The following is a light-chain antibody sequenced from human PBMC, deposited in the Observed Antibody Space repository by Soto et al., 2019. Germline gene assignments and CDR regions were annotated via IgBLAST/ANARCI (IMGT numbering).Light chain of an antibody. CDR3: QVWDSSSYPRYV. CDR2: YDS. V-gene: IGLV3-21*04. Sequence: SYELTQPPSVSVAPGKTARITCGGNNIGSKSVHWYQQKPGQAPVLVIYYDSDRPSGIPERFSGSNSGDTATLTISRVEAGDEADYYCQVWDSSSYPRYVFGTG. J-gene: IGLJ1*01. CDR1: NIGSKS.